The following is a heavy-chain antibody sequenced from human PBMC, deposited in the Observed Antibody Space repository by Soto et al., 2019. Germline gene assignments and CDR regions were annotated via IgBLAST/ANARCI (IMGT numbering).Heavy chain of an antibody. J-gene: IGHJ4*02. D-gene: IGHD4-4*01. CDR2: IYWNDEK. CDR3: AHRTTVTYGLK. V-gene: IGHV2-5*01. Sequence: QITLKESGPALVKPTQTLTLTCTFSGFLLTADGVGVDWIRQPPGKALEWLALIYWNDEKRYRPSLHNRLTVTKDTSRNQVVFSMTNMDPGDTATYYCAHRTTVTYGLKWGQGTLVTVSS. CDR1: GFLLTADGVG.